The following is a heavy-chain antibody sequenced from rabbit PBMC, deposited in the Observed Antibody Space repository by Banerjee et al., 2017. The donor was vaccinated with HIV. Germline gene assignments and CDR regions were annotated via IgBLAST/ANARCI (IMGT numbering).Heavy chain of an antibody. V-gene: IGHV1S40*01. CDR2: IDAGSGYT. J-gene: IGHJ4*01. CDR3: ARDIVASYAYARGYFNL. D-gene: IGHD6-1*01. CDR1: GFSFSSSQW. Sequence: QSLEESGGDLVKPGASLTLTCAASGFSFSSSQWICWVRQAPGKGLEWIACIDAGSGYTYYASWAKGRFTISKTSSTTVTLQMTSLTAADTATYFCARDIVASYAYARGYFNLWGPGTLVTVS.